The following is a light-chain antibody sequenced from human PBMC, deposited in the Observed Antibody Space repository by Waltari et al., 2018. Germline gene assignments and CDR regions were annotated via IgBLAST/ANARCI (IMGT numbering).Light chain of an antibody. CDR1: NSNIGSNT. J-gene: IGLJ3*02. Sequence: QSVLTQPPSASGTPGQRVTISCSGSNSNIGSNTVNWYQHFPGTAPKLLIYRNSQRPSGVPDRFSGSKSGTSASLAISGLQSEDDADDYCAAWDDSLTGSWVFGGGTKLTV. V-gene: IGLV1-44*01. CDR2: RNS. CDR3: AAWDDSLTGSWV.